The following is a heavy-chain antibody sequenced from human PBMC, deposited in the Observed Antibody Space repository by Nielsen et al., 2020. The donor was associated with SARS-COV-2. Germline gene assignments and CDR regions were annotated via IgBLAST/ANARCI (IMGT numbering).Heavy chain of an antibody. D-gene: IGHD2-2*03. V-gene: IGHV3-11*06. CDR1: GFTFSDYY. CDR3: ASPGYCSSTSCYDYYYYGMDV. Sequence: GGSLRLSCAASGFTFSDYYMSWIRQAPGKGLEWVSSISSSSSYIYYADSVKGRFTISRDNAKNSLYLQMNSLRAEDTAVYYCASPGYCSSTSCYDYYYYGMDVWGQGTTVTVSS. J-gene: IGHJ6*02. CDR2: ISSSSSYI.